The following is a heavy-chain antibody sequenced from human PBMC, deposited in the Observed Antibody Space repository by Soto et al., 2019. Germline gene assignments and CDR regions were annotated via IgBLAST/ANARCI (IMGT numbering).Heavy chain of an antibody. CDR3: ARGVSNSGAYYTGLSAYDL. CDR1: GGTFNGYG. V-gene: IGHV1-69*06. CDR2: TVPVFDTS. D-gene: IGHD3-10*01. Sequence: QVQLVQSGAVVKKPGSSVEVSCKASGGTFNGYGISWVRQAPGQGLEWMGGTVPVFDTSKYAPRFQGRVTITADKSTSTAYIELSSVRSEDTAIYFCARGVSNSGAYYTGLSAYDLWGQGTLVIVSS. J-gene: IGHJ3*01.